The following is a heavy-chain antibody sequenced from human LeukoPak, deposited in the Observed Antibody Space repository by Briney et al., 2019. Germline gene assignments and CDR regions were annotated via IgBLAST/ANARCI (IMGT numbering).Heavy chain of an antibody. V-gene: IGHV3-30*18. D-gene: IGHD6-13*01. Sequence: GGSLRLSCAASGFTFSRYGMHWVRQAPGKGLEWVTFISSDGNNKYYADSVKGRFTISRDNSKNTLYLQMNSLSAEDTAVYYCAKAYGSTWLFDCWGQGTLVTVSA. CDR2: ISSDGNNK. CDR1: GFTFSRYG. CDR3: AKAYGSTWLFDC. J-gene: IGHJ4*02.